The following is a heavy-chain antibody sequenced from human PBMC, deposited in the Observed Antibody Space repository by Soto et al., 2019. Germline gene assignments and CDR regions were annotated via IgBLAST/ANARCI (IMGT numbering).Heavy chain of an antibody. CDR3: ARESEDLTSNFDY. V-gene: IGHV3-21*06. Sequence: GGSLRLSCAASGFTFTRYSMNGVRQAPGKGLEWVSSISSTTNYIYYGDSMKGRFTISRDNAKNSLYLEMNSLRAEDTAVYYCARESEDLTSNFDYWGQGTLDTVSS. J-gene: IGHJ4*02. CDR2: ISSTTNYI. CDR1: GFTFTRYS.